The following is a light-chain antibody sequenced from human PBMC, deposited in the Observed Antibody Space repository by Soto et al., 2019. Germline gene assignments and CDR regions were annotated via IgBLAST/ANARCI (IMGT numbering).Light chain of an antibody. Sequence: EVVLTQSPVTLALSPGERATLSCRASQNVDIYVAWYQQKPGQAPRLLIYDASNRATGIPARISGSGSGTDFTLTISSLEPADFAVYYCQQRNDWPTLTLGGGTKVESK. J-gene: IGKJ4*01. CDR1: QNVDIY. CDR2: DAS. CDR3: QQRNDWPTLT. V-gene: IGKV3-11*01.